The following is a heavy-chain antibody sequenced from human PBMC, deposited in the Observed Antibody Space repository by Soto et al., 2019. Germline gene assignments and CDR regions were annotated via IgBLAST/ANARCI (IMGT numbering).Heavy chain of an antibody. V-gene: IGHV1-69*01. CDR3: ARCSGGSCYDDAFDI. J-gene: IGHJ3*02. Sequence: VSCKASGGTFSSYAISWVRQAPGQGLEWMGGIIPIFGTANYAQKFQGRVTITADESTSTAYMELNSLRSEDTAVYYCARCSGGSCYDDAFDIWGQGAMVTVSS. CDR2: IIPIFGTA. CDR1: GGTFSSYA. D-gene: IGHD2-15*01.